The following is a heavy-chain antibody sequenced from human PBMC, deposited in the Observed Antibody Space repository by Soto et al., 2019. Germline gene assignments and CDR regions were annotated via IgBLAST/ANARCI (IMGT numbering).Heavy chain of an antibody. CDR3: AGYCSSTSCYYYYYMDV. J-gene: IGHJ6*03. V-gene: IGHV3-11*01. Sequence: QVQLVESGGGLVKPGGSLRLSCAASGFTFSDYYMSWIRQAPGKGLEWVSYISSSGSTIYYTDSVKGRFTISRDNAKNSLYLQMNSLRAEDTAVYYCAGYCSSTSCYYYYYMDVWGKGTTVTVSS. D-gene: IGHD2-2*01. CDR1: GFTFSDYY. CDR2: ISSSGSTI.